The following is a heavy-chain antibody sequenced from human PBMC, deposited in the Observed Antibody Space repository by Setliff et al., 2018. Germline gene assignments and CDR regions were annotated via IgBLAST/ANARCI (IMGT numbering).Heavy chain of an antibody. Sequence: PGGSLRLSCAASGFTFSYYWMSWVRQAPGKGLEWVANIKQDGSEKYYMDSVKGRFTISRDNAKNSVYLQMNSLRADDTAVYYCAREMPVVSLFEYWGQGTLVTVSS. D-gene: IGHD3-22*01. CDR3: AREMPVVSLFEY. CDR2: IKQDGSEK. V-gene: IGHV3-7*01. J-gene: IGHJ4*02. CDR1: GFTFSYYW.